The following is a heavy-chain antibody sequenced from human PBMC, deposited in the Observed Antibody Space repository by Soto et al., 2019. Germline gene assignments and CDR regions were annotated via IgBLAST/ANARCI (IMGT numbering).Heavy chain of an antibody. Sequence: GALVKVSCKASGYTFTSLYIHWVRQAPGQGLEWMGIINPSGGSTSYAQKFQGRVTMTRDTSTSTVYMDLSRLRSEDTAVYYCARDSIIIAATGPGDYWGQGTLVTVSS. J-gene: IGHJ4*02. D-gene: IGHD6-13*01. V-gene: IGHV1-46*01. CDR2: INPSGGST. CDR3: ARDSIIIAATGPGDY. CDR1: GYTFTSLY.